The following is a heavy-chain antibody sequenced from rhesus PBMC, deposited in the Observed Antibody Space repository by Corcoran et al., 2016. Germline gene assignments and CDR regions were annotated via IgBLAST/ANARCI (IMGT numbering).Heavy chain of an antibody. Sequence: QLQLQESGPGLVKPSETLSLTCAVSGGSISSSYWSWVRQAPGKGAAWIGYIYGSGSTTNYNPPPKRRVTLSEDTSKNQLSLKLSSVTAADTAVYYCVRHREISCSGSGCYGVLDVWGRGVLVTVSS. V-gene: IGHV4-169*01. D-gene: IGHD2-21*01. J-gene: IGHJ5-2*02. CDR2: IYGSGSTT. CDR3: VRHREISCSGSGCYGVLDV. CDR1: GGSISSSY.